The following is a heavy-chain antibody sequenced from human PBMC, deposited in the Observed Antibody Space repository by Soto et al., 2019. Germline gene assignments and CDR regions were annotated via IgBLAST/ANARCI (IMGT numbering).Heavy chain of an antibody. V-gene: IGHV4-31*03. CDR2: IYYSGST. J-gene: IGHJ5*02. Sequence: TLSLTCTFSGGYIRSGVYYWSWLRPHPGKGLEWIGYIYYSGSTYYNPSLKSRVTISVDTSKNQFSLKLSSVTAADTAVYYCARAHINIDYGGSYNWFDPWGQGTLVTVS. CDR1: GGYIRSGVYY. D-gene: IGHD4-17*01. CDR3: ARAHINIDYGGSYNWFDP.